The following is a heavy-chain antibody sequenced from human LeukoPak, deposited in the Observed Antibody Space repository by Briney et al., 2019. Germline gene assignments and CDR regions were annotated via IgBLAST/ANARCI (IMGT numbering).Heavy chain of an antibody. CDR3: ARGPTSIVATITGFPDYYYYYMDV. J-gene: IGHJ6*03. Sequence: SETLSLTCTVSGGSISSYYWNWIRQPPGKGLEWIGYIYYSGSTNCNPSLKSRVTISVDTSKNQFSLRLSSVTAADTAVYYCARGPTSIVATITGFPDYYYYYMDVWGKGTTVTISS. CDR2: IYYSGST. V-gene: IGHV4-59*01. CDR1: GGSISSYY. D-gene: IGHD5-12*01.